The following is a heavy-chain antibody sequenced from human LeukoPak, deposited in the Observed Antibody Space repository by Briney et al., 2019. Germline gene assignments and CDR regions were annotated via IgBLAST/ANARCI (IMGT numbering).Heavy chain of an antibody. Sequence: PSETLSLTCTVSGGTISSYYWSWIRQPPGKGLEWIGYIYYSGSTNYNPSLKSRVTISVDTSKNQFSLKLSSVTAADTAVYYCARAPNYSSSSPFDYWGQGTLVTVSS. CDR1: GGTISSYY. J-gene: IGHJ4*02. CDR2: IYYSGST. CDR3: ARAPNYSSSSPFDY. V-gene: IGHV4-59*01. D-gene: IGHD6-6*01.